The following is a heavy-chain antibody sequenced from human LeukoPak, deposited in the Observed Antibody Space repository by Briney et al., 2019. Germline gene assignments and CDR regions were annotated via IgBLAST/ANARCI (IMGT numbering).Heavy chain of an antibody. CDR2: IYPGDSKT. D-gene: IGHD2-2*01. J-gene: IGHJ5*02. CDR3: PRQPYCGSIRCCVGDWFDP. CDR1: GSSFTNHW. Sequence: GDPLNISSNSAGSSFTNHWSGFGRPLRGKGQEWMAIIYPGDSKTKYSPSFQGHVTISADRSISTPYLQWSSLSASDTAMYSCPRQPYCGSIRCCVGDWFDPWGEGTLVTVSS. V-gene: IGHV5-51*01.